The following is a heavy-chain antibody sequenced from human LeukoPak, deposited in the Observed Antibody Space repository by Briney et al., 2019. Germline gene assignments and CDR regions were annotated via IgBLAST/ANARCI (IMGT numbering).Heavy chain of an antibody. CDR3: TLQRISFLNYFDP. V-gene: IGHV3-23*01. D-gene: IGHD2/OR15-2a*01. CDR2: VSATGYTT. Sequence: GGSLRLSCVVSGFTLPYGMSWVRQAPGKGLEWVSYVSATGYTTSYADSVKGRFTISRDNAKNTVFLQMDSLRADDTAVYYCTLQRISFLNYFDPWGQGTLVTVSS. J-gene: IGHJ5*02. CDR1: GFTLPYG.